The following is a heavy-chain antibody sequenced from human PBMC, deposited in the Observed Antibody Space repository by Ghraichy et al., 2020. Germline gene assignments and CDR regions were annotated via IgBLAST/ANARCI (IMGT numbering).Heavy chain of an antibody. Sequence: GGSLRLSCAASGFTFSSYGMHWVRQAPGKGLEWVAFIRYDGSNKYYADSVKGRFTISRDNSKNTLYLQMNSLRAEDTAVYYCAKFGEIYGGYFQHWGQGTLVTVSS. CDR1: GFTFSSYG. D-gene: IGHD4-23*01. V-gene: IGHV3-30*02. CDR3: AKFGEIYGGYFQH. J-gene: IGHJ1*01. CDR2: IRYDGSNK.